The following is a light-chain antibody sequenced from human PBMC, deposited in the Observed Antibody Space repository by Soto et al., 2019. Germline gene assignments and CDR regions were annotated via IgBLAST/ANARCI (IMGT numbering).Light chain of an antibody. J-gene: IGKJ4*01. CDR3: QQYTTSLLT. Sequence: EIELTQSPGTLSLSPGEGATLSCRASQNINNNYLAWYQQKPGQAPRLLIHGASSRATGIPDRFSGSGSGTDFTLTISRLEPEDFAVYYCQQYTTSLLTFGGGTKVEIK. CDR2: GAS. V-gene: IGKV3-20*01. CDR1: QNINNNY.